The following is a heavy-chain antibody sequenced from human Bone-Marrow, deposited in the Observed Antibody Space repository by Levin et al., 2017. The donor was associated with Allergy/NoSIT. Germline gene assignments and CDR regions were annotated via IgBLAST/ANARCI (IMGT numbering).Heavy chain of an antibody. Sequence: GGSLRLSCAATGFSFTSSAMSWVRQAPGNGLEWISSIVRSGDRTYYADSVRGRFTISRDTSTNTLYLQMNSLRVADTATYFCARDAPSSGWPTFDYWGLGTLVTVSS. D-gene: IGHD6-19*01. V-gene: IGHV3-23*01. CDR3: ARDAPSSGWPTFDY. J-gene: IGHJ4*02. CDR1: GFSFTSSA. CDR2: IVRSGDRT.